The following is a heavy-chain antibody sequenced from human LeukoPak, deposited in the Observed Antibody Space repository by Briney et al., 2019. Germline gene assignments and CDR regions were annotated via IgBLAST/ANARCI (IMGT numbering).Heavy chain of an antibody. V-gene: IGHV4-59*11. Sequence: SETLSLTCSVSGGSISSHYWSWLRQPPGKGLEWIGYIYYSGNTKYNPSLKSRVTISEDTSKNQFSLKLTSVTAADTAVYYCARGSGGGPYPDFDYWGQETLVAVS. CDR3: ARGSGGGPYPDFDY. J-gene: IGHJ4*02. D-gene: IGHD2-15*01. CDR1: GGSISSHY. CDR2: IYYSGNT.